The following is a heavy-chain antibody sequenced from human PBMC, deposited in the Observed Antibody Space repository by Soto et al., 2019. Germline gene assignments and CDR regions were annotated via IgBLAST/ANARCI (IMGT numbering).Heavy chain of an antibody. J-gene: IGHJ3*02. Sequence: EVQLVESGGGLVQPGGSLRLSCAASGFTVSSNYMSWVRQAPGKGLEWVSVIYSGGSTYYADSVKGRFTISRDDSKNTLYLQMNSLRAEDTAVYYCARERIPSDAFDIWGQGTMVTVSS. CDR3: ARERIPSDAFDI. D-gene: IGHD2-15*01. CDR1: GFTVSSNY. CDR2: IYSGGST. V-gene: IGHV3-66*01.